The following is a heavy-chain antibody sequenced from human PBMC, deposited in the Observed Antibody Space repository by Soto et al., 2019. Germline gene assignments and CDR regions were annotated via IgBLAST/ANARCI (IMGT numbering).Heavy chain of an antibody. CDR3: ARDSGRMYYDSWSGYAYGMDV. CDR1: GGAISVYY. CDR2: IYYRGST. D-gene: IGHD3-3*01. V-gene: IGHV4-59*01. J-gene: IGHJ6*02. Sequence: SETLSLTCTVSGGAISVYYWSLIRQPPGKGLEWIGYIYYRGSTNYNPSLKSRVTISVDTSKNQFSLKLSSVTAADTAVYYCARDSGRMYYDSWSGYAYGMDVWCQGTAVTVSS.